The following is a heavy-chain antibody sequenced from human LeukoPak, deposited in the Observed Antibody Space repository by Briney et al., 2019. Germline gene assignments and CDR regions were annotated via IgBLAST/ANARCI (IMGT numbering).Heavy chain of an antibody. Sequence: GGSLRLSCAASGFGFSAYGMHWVRQAPGKGLEYVSAINSNGGSTYYANSVKGRFTISRDNSKNTLYLQMGSLRAEDMAVYYCAREGSYGDSDYWGQGTLVTVSS. CDR2: INSNGGST. V-gene: IGHV3-64*01. CDR1: GFGFSAYG. CDR3: AREGSYGDSDY. J-gene: IGHJ4*02. D-gene: IGHD5-18*01.